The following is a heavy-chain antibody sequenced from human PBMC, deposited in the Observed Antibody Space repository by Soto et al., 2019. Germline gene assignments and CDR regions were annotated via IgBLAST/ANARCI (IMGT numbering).Heavy chain of an antibody. V-gene: IGHV3-48*02. CDR1: EFTFSSLG. J-gene: IGHJ4*02. CDR2: ISSSSSTI. Sequence: EVQLVESGGGLVQPGGSLRLSCAASEFTFSSLGMNWGRQAPGKGLEWVSYISSSSSTIYYADSVKGRFTISRDNAKNSLYLQMNSLRDEDTAVYYCARKKVGSWAFDYWGQGTLVTVSS. D-gene: IGHD6-13*01. CDR3: ARKKVGSWAFDY.